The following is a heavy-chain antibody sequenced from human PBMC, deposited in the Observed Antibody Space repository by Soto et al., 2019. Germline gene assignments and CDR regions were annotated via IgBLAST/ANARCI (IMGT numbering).Heavy chain of an antibody. CDR3: ARAKIITTLDY. V-gene: IGHV1-3*01. CDR1: GYTFANYP. CDR2: INAGNGYT. Sequence: QVQLVQSGAEGKKPGASVKVSCETSGYTFANYPMHWVRQAPGQTLEWMGWINAGNGYTKYSQKFQGRVTITRDTSASIAYLELSSLRSEDTAVYCCARAKIITTLDYWGQGTLVTVSS. J-gene: IGHJ4*02. D-gene: IGHD3-10*01.